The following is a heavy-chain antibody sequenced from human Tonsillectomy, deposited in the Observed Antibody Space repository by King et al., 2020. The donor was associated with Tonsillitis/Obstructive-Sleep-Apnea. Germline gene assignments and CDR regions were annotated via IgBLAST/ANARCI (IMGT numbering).Heavy chain of an antibody. CDR3: ARSTEYSKYETF. CDR2: ISSGGSA. CDR1: GGSISSGTYY. D-gene: IGHD4-11*01. V-gene: IGHV4-31*03. Sequence: VQLQESGPGLVKPSKTLSVTCTVSGGSISSGTYYWGWIRQHPGKGPEWLGCISSGGSAYYNPSLKSRLTISLETSKNQFSLRLNSVTAADTAIYYCARSTEYSKYETFWGQGTLVTVS. J-gene: IGHJ4*02.